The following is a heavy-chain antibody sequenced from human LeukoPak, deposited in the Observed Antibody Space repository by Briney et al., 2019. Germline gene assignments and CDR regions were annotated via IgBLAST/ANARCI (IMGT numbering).Heavy chain of an antibody. CDR3: AKEVAAAGREFDY. V-gene: IGHV3-30*18. CDR2: ISYDGSNK. D-gene: IGHD6-13*01. J-gene: IGHJ4*02. CDR1: GFTFSSYG. Sequence: PGRSLRLSCAASGFTFSSYGMHWVRQAPGKGLEWVAVISYDGSNKYYADSVKGRFTISRDNSKNTLYLQMNSLRAEDTAVYYCAKEVAAAGREFDYWGQGTLVTVSS.